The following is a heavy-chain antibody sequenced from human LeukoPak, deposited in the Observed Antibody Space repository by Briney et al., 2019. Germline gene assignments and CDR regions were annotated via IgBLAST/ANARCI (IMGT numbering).Heavy chain of an antibody. CDR2: ISSSSSYI. V-gene: IGHV3-21*01. D-gene: IGHD5-24*01. CDR1: GFTFSSYS. Sequence: GGSLRLSCAASGFTFSSYSMNWVRQAPGKGLEWVSSISSSSSYIYYADSVKGRFTISRDNAKNSLYLQMNSLRAEDTAVYYCARSNLRDGYNYRGYDAFDIWGQGTMVTVSS. CDR3: ARSNLRDGYNYRGYDAFDI. J-gene: IGHJ3*02.